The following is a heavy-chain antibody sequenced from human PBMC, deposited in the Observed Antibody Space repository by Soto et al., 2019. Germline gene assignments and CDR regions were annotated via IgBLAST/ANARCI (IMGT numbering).Heavy chain of an antibody. J-gene: IGHJ5*02. CDR3: ARGNIGRITIFGVVSDWFDP. V-gene: IGHV1-8*01. D-gene: IGHD3-3*01. CDR2: MNPNSGNT. CDR1: GYTFTSYD. Sequence: ASVKVSCKASGYTFTSYDINWVRQATGQGLEWMGWMNPNSGNTGYAQKFQGRVTMTRNTSISTAYMELSSLRSEDTAVYYCARGNIGRITIFGVVSDWFDPWGQGTLDTVSS.